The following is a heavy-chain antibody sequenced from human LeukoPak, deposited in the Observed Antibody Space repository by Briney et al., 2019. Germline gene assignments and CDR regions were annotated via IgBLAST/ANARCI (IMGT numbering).Heavy chain of an antibody. J-gene: IGHJ4*02. CDR3: TRGTNNDY. CDR2: IKQDGSEK. CDR1: GFTFSGYW. Sequence: PGGSLRLSCAASGFTFSGYWMSWLRQAPGRGLEWVANIKQDGSEKSYVDSVKGRFAISRDNAKNSLYLQMNNLRAEDTAVYYCTRGTNNDYWGQGTLVTVSS. V-gene: IGHV3-7*01.